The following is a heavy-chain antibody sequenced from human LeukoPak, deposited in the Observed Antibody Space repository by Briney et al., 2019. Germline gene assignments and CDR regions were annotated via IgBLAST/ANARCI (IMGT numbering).Heavy chain of an antibody. CDR2: ISDDGRNI. CDR3: ARDKASNYYYYGMDV. CDR1: GFTFSAYA. J-gene: IGHJ6*02. V-gene: IGHV3-30*04. Sequence: PGRSLRLSCAASGFTFSAYAMHWVRQTPGKGLQWLAVISDDGRNIHYADSVKGRFTISRDNSKKTLFLQMNSLRSEDTALYYCARDKASNYYYYGMDVWGQGTTVTVSS.